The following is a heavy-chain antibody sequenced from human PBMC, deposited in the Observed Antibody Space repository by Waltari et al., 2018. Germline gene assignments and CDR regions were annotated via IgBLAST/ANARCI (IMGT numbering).Heavy chain of an antibody. CDR3: ATDADSGGYSWFDP. CDR2: IKSDERST. V-gene: IGHV3-74*01. Sequence: EVQLVESGGGLVQPGGSLRLSCAASGCTFSRYWMHWVREVPGKGLVCVSRIKSDERSTSYADSVKGRFTISRDNAKNTLYLQMNSLRAEDTAVYFCATDADSGGYSWFDPWGQGTLVTVSS. J-gene: IGHJ5*02. D-gene: IGHD1-26*01. CDR1: GCTFSRYW.